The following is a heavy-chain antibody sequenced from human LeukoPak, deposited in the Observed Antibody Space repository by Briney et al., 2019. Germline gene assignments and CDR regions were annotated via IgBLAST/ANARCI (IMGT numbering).Heavy chain of an antibody. CDR2: ISSNGGST. V-gene: IGHV3-64*01. D-gene: IGHD6-6*01. CDR1: GFTFSSYA. CDR3: ARAYSSSSTDAFDI. J-gene: IGHJ3*02. Sequence: GGSLRLSCAASGFTFSSYAMHWVRQAPGKGLEYVSAISSNGGSTYYANSVKGRSTISRDNSKNTLYLQMGSLRAEDMAVYYCARAYSSSSTDAFDIWGQETRVTVSS.